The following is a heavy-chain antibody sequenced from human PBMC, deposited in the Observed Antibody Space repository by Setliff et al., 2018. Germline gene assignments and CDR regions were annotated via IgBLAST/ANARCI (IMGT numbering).Heavy chain of an antibody. Sequence: ASVKVSCKASGGTFSSYAITWVRQAPGQGLEWMGGIIPIFGTAKYAQKFQGGVTITADQSTRTAYMELSSLRSEDTAVYYCAIPSSGNFYFDYWGQGTLVTVSS. V-gene: IGHV1-69*13. CDR3: AIPSSGNFYFDY. CDR1: GGTFSSYA. J-gene: IGHJ4*02. CDR2: IIPIFGTA. D-gene: IGHD1-26*01.